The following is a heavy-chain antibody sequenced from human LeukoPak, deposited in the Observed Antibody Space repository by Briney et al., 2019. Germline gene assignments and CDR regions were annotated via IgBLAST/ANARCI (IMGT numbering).Heavy chain of an antibody. V-gene: IGHV3-30-3*01. D-gene: IGHD5-24*01. CDR3: ARDSRDGYNYTFDY. CDR2: ISYDGSNK. CDR1: GFTFSSYA. J-gene: IGHJ4*02. Sequence: GGSLRLSCAASGFTFSSYAMHWVRQAPGKGLEWVAVISYDGSNKYYADSVKGRFTISREISKNTLYLQMNSLRAEDTAVYYCARDSRDGYNYTFDYWGQGTLVTVSS.